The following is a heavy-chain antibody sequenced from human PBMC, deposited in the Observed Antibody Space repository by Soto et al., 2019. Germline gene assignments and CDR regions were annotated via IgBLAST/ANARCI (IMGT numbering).Heavy chain of an antibody. CDR2: IYYSGST. D-gene: IGHD3-10*01. V-gene: IGHV4-30-4*01. Sequence: QVQLQESGPGLVKPSQTLSLTCTVSGGSISSGDYYWSWIRQPPGKGLEWIGYIYYSGSTYYNPSLKSRVTISVDTSKNQFSLKLSSVTAADTAVYYCARDRLVEPMVRGPMPLYYYYGMDVWGQGTTVTVSS. CDR1: GGSISSGDYY. J-gene: IGHJ6*02. CDR3: ARDRLVEPMVRGPMPLYYYYGMDV.